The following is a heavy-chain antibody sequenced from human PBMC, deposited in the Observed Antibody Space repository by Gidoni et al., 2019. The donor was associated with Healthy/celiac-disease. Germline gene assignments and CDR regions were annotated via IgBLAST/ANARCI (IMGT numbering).Heavy chain of an antibody. CDR3: ATPAAADY. D-gene: IGHD2-2*01. CDR1: GVTFSSYA. Sequence: EGQLLESGGGVVRPGGSLRLPCAASGVTFSSYAMGWVRQAPGKGVEWVSAISGSGGSTYYADSGKGRFTISRDNSKNTLYLQMNSLRAEDTAVYYCATPAAADYWGQGTLVTVSS. CDR2: ISGSGGST. V-gene: IGHV3-23*01. J-gene: IGHJ4*02.